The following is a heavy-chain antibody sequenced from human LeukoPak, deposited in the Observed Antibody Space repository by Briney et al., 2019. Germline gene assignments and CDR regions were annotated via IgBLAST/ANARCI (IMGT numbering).Heavy chain of an antibody. CDR3: ARIAVPGWLPDY. J-gene: IGHJ4*02. CDR2: IYTSGST. V-gene: IGHV4-61*02. D-gene: IGHD2-15*01. CDR1: GGSISSGSYY. Sequence: KSSQTLSLTCTVSGGSISSGSYYWSWIRQPAGKGLEWIGRIYTSGSTNYNPSLKSRVTISVDTSKNQFSLKLSSVTAADTAVYYCARIAVPGWLPDYWGQGTLVTVSP.